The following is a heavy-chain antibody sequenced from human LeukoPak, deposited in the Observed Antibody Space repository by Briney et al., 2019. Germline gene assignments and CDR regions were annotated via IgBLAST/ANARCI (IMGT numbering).Heavy chain of an antibody. D-gene: IGHD3-9*01. CDR2: IIPIFGTA. CDR3: ARDRDEGILTGPSDY. CDR1: GYTFTSYG. V-gene: IGHV1-69*13. J-gene: IGHJ4*02. Sequence: ASVTVSCKASGYTFTSYGISWVRQAPGQGLEWMGGIIPIFGTANYAQKFQGRVTITADESTSTAYMELSSLRSEDTAVYYCARDRDEGILTGPSDYWGQGTLVTVSS.